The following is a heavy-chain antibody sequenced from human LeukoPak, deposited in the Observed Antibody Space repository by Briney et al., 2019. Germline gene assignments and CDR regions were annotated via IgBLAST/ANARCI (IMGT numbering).Heavy chain of an antibody. Sequence: SETLSLTCTVSGGSISGYYWSWIRQPPGKGLEWIGYIYYTGSTNYNPSLKNRVTISVDTSKNQFSLMLSSVTAADAAVYYCARVYGDYLFDYWGQGTLVTVSS. V-gene: IGHV4-59*01. D-gene: IGHD4-17*01. CDR1: GGSISGYY. CDR2: IYYTGST. CDR3: ARVYGDYLFDY. J-gene: IGHJ4*02.